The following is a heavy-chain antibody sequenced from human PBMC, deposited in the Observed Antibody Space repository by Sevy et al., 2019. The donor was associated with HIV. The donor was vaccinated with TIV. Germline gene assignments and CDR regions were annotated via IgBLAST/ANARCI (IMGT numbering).Heavy chain of an antibody. CDR2: INPNDGVT. CDR1: GYTFTDYY. CDR3: ARLTTKPTSDLYGMDV. D-gene: IGHD4-17*01. Sequence: ASVKVSCKASGYTFTDYYIHWVRQAPGQGLEWMAWINPNDGVTNYAQRFQGGVTVTTDTSVTTAYMELRGLSYDDTAIYYCARLTTKPTSDLYGMDVWGQGTTVTVSS. J-gene: IGHJ6*02. V-gene: IGHV1-2*02.